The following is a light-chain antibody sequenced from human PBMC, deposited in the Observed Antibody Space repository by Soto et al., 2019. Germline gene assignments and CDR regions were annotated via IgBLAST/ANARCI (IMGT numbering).Light chain of an antibody. J-gene: IGKJ4*01. CDR2: DTS. CDR3: QRYNNWPLT. Sequence: ERVMTQSPATLSVSPGDGASLSCRASHNVEDHLAWYQHKPVQSPIRLIYDTSTRATGVPARFSGSRSGTEFTLTINSLQSEDFAVYYSQRYNNWPLTFGGGTKV. CDR1: HNVEDH. V-gene: IGKV3-15*01.